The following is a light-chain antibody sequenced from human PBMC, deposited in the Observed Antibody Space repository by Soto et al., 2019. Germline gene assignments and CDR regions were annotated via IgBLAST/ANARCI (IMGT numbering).Light chain of an antibody. V-gene: IGLV2-14*01. J-gene: IGLJ1*01. CDR1: SSDVGGYNY. Sequence: QPASVSGSPGQPITISCTGTSSDVGGYNYVSWYQQHPGKAPKLMIYEVSSRPPGVSIRFSGSKSGNTASLTISGLQAEDEADYYCSSYTSSSTFYVFGTGTKVTVL. CDR3: SSYTSSSTFYV. CDR2: EVS.